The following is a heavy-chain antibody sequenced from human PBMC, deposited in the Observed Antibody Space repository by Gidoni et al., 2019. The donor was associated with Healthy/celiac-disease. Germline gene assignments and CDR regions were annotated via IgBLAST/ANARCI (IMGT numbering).Heavy chain of an antibody. CDR2: ISYDGSNK. CDR3: AKGDSSSESDY. V-gene: IGHV3-30*18. J-gene: IGHJ4*02. D-gene: IGHD6-6*01. Sequence: QVQLVESGGGVVQPGRSLRLSCAASGFTFSSYGMHWVRQAPGKGLEWVAVISYDGSNKSYADSVKGRFTISRDNSKNTLYLQMNSLRAEDTAVYYCAKGDSSSESDYWGQGTLVTVSS. CDR1: GFTFSSYG.